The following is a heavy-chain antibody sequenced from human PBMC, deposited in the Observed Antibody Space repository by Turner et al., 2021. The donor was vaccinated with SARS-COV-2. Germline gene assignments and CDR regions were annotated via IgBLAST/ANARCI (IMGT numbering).Heavy chain of an antibody. CDR1: GGSISSSNW. V-gene: IGHV4-4*02. Sequence: QVQLQESGPGLVKPSGTLSLTCAVSGGSISSSNWWSWVRQPPGKGLEWIGEIYHSGSTNYNPSLKSRVTISVDESKNQFSLKLSSVTAADTAVYYCARRYCSSTSCPNYFDYWGQGTLVTVSS. D-gene: IGHD2-2*01. CDR2: IYHSGST. J-gene: IGHJ4*02. CDR3: ARRYCSSTSCPNYFDY.